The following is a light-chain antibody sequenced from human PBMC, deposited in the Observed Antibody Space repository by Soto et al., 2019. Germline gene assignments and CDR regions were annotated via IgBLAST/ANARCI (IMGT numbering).Light chain of an antibody. Sequence: DIQMTQSPSSLSASVGDRVIITCQASQDIKKYLNWYQQKPGKAPKLLIYKSSSLDSGVPSRFSGSGSGTEFTLTISSLQPDDYATYYCQQYDSYWTFGQGTKVDIK. CDR2: KSS. V-gene: IGKV1-5*03. J-gene: IGKJ1*01. CDR1: QDIKKY. CDR3: QQYDSYWT.